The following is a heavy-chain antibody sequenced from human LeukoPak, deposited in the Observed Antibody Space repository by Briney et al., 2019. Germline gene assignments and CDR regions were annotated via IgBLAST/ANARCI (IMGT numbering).Heavy chain of an antibody. V-gene: IGHV3-23*01. CDR3: AKRDPYYFDY. Sequence: PGGSLRLSCAASGFTFSSSGMHWVRQAPGKGLEWVSTISGNGGTTYYADSVKGRFTISRDNSKNTLYLQMNSLRAEDMALYCCAKRDPYYFDYWGPGALVPVSS. D-gene: IGHD2-21*02. J-gene: IGHJ4*02. CDR2: ISGNGGTT. CDR1: GFTFSSSG.